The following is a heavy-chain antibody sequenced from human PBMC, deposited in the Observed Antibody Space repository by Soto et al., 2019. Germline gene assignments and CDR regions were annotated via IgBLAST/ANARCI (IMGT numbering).Heavy chain of an antibody. V-gene: IGHV3-30*18. D-gene: IGHD6-19*01. Sequence: VQLVESGGGVVQPGRSLRLSCAASGFTFSDYAMHWVRQAPGKGLEWVAVVSHDGRNTHYADSVKGRFTISRGSSKYTVSLEMTSLRAEDTAVYCCAKGGRQWLVTSGFNDWGQGARVTVSS. J-gene: IGHJ4*02. CDR2: VSHDGRNT. CDR3: AKGGRQWLVTSGFND. CDR1: GFTFSDYA.